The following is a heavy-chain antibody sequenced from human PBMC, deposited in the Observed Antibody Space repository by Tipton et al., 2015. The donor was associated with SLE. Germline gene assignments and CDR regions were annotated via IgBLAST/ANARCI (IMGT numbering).Heavy chain of an antibody. V-gene: IGHV4-34*01. D-gene: IGHD1-26*01. J-gene: IGHJ4*02. Sequence: TLSLTCAVYGGSFSGYYWSWIRQPPGKGLEWIGEINHSGSTNYNPSLKSRVTISVDTSKNQFSLKLSSVTAADTAVYYCAVHDSGSYWGQGTLVTVSS. CDR3: AVHDSGSY. CDR1: GGSFSGYY. CDR2: INHSGST.